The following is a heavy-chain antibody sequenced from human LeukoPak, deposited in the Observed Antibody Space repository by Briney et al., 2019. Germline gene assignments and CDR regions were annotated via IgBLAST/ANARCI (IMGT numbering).Heavy chain of an antibody. Sequence: SETLSLTCAVYGGSFSGYYRSWIRQPPGKGLEWIGEINHSGSTNYNPSLKSRVTISVDTSKNQFSLKLSSVTAADTAVYYCARGPVLRFLEWLPSRPFDYWGQGTLVTVSS. CDR1: GGSFSGYY. D-gene: IGHD3-3*01. V-gene: IGHV4-34*01. CDR3: ARGPVLRFLEWLPSRPFDY. CDR2: INHSGST. J-gene: IGHJ4*02.